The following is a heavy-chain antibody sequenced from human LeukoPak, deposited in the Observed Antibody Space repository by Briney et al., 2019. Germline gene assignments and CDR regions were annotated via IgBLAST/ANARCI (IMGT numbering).Heavy chain of an antibody. V-gene: IGHV3-23*01. CDR2: ISGSGGST. CDR3: ARGPYYGDYVDY. CDR1: GFTFSSYA. D-gene: IGHD4-17*01. Sequence: GGSLRLSCAASGFTFSSYAMSWVRQAPGKGLEWVSAISGSGGSTYYADSVKGRFTISRDNSKNTLYLQMGSLRAEDMAVYYCARGPYYGDYVDYWGQGTLVTVSS. J-gene: IGHJ4*02.